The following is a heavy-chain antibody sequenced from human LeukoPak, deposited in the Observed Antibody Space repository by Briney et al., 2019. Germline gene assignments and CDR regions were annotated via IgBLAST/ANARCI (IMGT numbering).Heavy chain of an antibody. J-gene: IGHJ3*01. CDR3: AREGSGDFNL. CDR2: IWYDAGRR. V-gene: IGHV3-30*02. Sequence: GGSLRLSCAASGFTFTDHVMHWVRQAPGKGLEWVALIWYDAGRRYFADSVEGRFTISRDNSKNTLFLQMNSLRAEDTAVYYCAREGSGDFNLWGQGTMVTVSS. D-gene: IGHD3-10*01. CDR1: GFTFTDHV.